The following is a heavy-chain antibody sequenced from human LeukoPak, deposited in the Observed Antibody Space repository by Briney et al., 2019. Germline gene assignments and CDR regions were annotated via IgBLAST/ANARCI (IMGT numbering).Heavy chain of an antibody. V-gene: IGHV3-23*01. Sequence: GGSLRLSCAASGFTLSSYVMNWVRQAPGKGLEWVSGIGDSGGGTYYADSVKGRFTISRDNSKNTLYLQMNSLRAEDTAVYYCAKLPGRAADYWGQGTLVTVSS. CDR2: IGDSGGGT. CDR3: AKLPGRAADY. J-gene: IGHJ4*02. CDR1: GFTLSSYV.